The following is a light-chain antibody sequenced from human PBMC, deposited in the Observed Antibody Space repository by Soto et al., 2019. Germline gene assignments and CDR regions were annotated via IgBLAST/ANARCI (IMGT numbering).Light chain of an antibody. CDR1: SSDVGGYNY. CDR2: EVS. J-gene: IGLJ2*01. Sequence: QSALTQPPSASGSPGQSVSISCTGSSSDVGGYNYVSWYQEHSGKAPKLMIYEVSKRPSGVPDRFSGSKSGNTASLTVSGLQAEDEADYYCVSYAGSNKKVFGGGTQLTVL. V-gene: IGLV2-8*01. CDR3: VSYAGSNKKV.